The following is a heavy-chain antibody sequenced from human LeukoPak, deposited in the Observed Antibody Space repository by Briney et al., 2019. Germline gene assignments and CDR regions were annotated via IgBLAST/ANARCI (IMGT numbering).Heavy chain of an antibody. J-gene: IGHJ6*03. D-gene: IGHD5-18*01. Sequence: PSETLSLTCTVSGYPISSGYYWGWIRQPPGKGLEWIGSIYHSGSTYYNPSLKSRVTISVDTSKNQFSLKPSSVTAADTAVYYCAREREYSYGFSMSQNYYYYYMDVWGKGTTVTISS. CDR3: AREREYSYGFSMSQNYYYYYMDV. CDR1: GYPISSGYY. CDR2: IYHSGST. V-gene: IGHV4-38-2*02.